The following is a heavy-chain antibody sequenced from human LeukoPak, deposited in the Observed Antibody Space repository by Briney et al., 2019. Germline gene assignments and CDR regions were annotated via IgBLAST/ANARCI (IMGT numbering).Heavy chain of an antibody. CDR1: GFTFSTYT. CDR3: AELGITMIGGV. J-gene: IGHJ6*04. V-gene: IGHV3-48*03. D-gene: IGHD3-10*02. Sequence: GGSLRLSCVASGFTFSTYTMNWVRQAPGKGLEWVSYISSSGSTTYYADSVKGRFTISRDNAKNSLYLQMNSLRAEDTAVYYCAELGITMIGGVWGKGTTVTISS. CDR2: ISSSGSTT.